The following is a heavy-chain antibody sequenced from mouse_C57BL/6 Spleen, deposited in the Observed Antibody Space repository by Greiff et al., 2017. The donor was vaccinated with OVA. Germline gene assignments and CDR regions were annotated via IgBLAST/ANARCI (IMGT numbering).Heavy chain of an antibody. CDR1: GYSFTDYN. D-gene: IGHD2-4*01. Sequence: VQLKESGPELVKPGASVKISCKASGYSFTDYNMNWVKQSNGKSLEWIGVINPNYGTTSYNQKFKGKATLTVDQSSSTAYMQLNSLTSEDSAVYYCARSSIYYDYDGAYYFDYWGQGTTLTVSS. V-gene: IGHV1-39*01. J-gene: IGHJ2*01. CDR2: INPNYGTT. CDR3: ARSSIYYDYDGAYYFDY.